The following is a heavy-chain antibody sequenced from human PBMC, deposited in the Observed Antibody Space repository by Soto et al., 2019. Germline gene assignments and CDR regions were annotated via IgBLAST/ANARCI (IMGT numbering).Heavy chain of an antibody. D-gene: IGHD6-19*01. J-gene: IGHJ4*02. Sequence: QVQLQQWGAGLLKPSETLSLTCAVYGGSFSGYYWSWIRQPPGKGLEWIGEINHSGSTNYNPSLKSRVTISVDTSKHQFSLKLSSVTAADTAVYYCAQQTGEGQWLAFDYWGQGTLVTVSS. V-gene: IGHV4-34*01. CDR3: AQQTGEGQWLAFDY. CDR1: GGSFSGYY. CDR2: INHSGST.